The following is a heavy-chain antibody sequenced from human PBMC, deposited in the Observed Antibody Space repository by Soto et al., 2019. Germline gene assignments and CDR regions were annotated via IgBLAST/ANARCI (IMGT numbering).Heavy chain of an antibody. D-gene: IGHD3-22*01. CDR2: ISRSSSYT. CDR3: ARGYYYDSSGYAFDI. J-gene: IGHJ3*02. Sequence: GGSLRLSCAVSAFTFSDYYMSWIRQAPGKGLEWISYISRSSSYTNYADSVKGRFTISRDNAKNSLYLQMNTLRAEDTAVYYCARGYYYDSSGYAFDIWGQGTMVTVSS. V-gene: IGHV3-11*05. CDR1: AFTFSDYY.